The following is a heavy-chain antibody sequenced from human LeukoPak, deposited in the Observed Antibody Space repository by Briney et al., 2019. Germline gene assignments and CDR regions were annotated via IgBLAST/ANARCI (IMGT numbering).Heavy chain of an antibody. CDR1: GFTFTKCA. V-gene: IGHV3-23*01. D-gene: IGHD6-19*01. J-gene: IGHJ4*02. Sequence: GGSLRLSCAASGFTFTKCAMSWVRQAPGKGLEWVAIITATGDTAYYADSVKGRFTISRDNSGNTVYMQMDSLRAEDTAIYYCAGDRNSVWYSPLDYWGQGTQVTVSP. CDR2: ITATGDTA. CDR3: AGDRNSVWYSPLDY.